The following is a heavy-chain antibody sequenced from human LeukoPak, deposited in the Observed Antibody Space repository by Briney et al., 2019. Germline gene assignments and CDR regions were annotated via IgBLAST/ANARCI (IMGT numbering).Heavy chain of an antibody. Sequence: GGSLRLSCAASGFTFSSYAMSWVRQAPGKGLEWVANIKQDGSEKYYVDSVKGRFTISRDIAKNSLYLQMDSLRAEDTAVYYCARDSGSGGPWGQGTLVTVSS. J-gene: IGHJ5*02. V-gene: IGHV3-7*01. CDR3: ARDSGSGGP. CDR2: IKQDGSEK. D-gene: IGHD6-19*01. CDR1: GFTFSSYA.